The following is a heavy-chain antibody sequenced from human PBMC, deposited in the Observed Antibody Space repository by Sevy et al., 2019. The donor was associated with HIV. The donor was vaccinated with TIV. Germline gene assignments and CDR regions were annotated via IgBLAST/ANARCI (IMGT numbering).Heavy chain of an antibody. V-gene: IGHV1-3*04. D-gene: IGHD3-22*01. CDR3: AGVDYYDSSDYNYYYYMDV. CDR2: INTDNGNT. J-gene: IGHJ6*03. Sequence: ASVKVSCKASGFTFTSYAMHWVRQAPGQRLEWMGWINTDNGNTKYSQRFRGRVTITRDTSASTAYMDLSSLRSEDTAVYYSAGVDYYDSSDYNYYYYMDVWGKGTTATVSS. CDR1: GFTFTSYA.